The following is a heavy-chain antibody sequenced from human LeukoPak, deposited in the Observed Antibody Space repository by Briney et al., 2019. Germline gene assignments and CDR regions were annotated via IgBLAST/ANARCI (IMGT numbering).Heavy chain of an antibody. J-gene: IGHJ4*02. Sequence: PGGSLRLSCAASGFTFGSYEMNWVRQAPGRGLEWVSYISSSGSTIYYADSVKGRFTISRDNSKNSLYLQMNSLRTEDTALYYCAKGGYGDYFDYWGQGTLVTVSS. CDR1: GFTFGSYE. CDR3: AKGGYGDYFDY. D-gene: IGHD4-17*01. CDR2: ISSSGSTI. V-gene: IGHV3-48*03.